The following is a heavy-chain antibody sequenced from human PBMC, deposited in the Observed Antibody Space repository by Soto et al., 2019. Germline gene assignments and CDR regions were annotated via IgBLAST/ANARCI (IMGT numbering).Heavy chain of an antibody. Sequence: AGSLRLSCAASGFTFSSYGMHWVRQAPGKGLEWVAVISYDGSNKYYADSVKGRFTISRDNSKNTLYLQMNSLRAEDTAVYYCAKVVVAATFGYYSDYWGQGTLVTVSS. CDR3: AKVVVAATFGYYSDY. V-gene: IGHV3-30*18. J-gene: IGHJ4*02. CDR2: ISYDGSNK. CDR1: GFTFSSYG. D-gene: IGHD2-15*01.